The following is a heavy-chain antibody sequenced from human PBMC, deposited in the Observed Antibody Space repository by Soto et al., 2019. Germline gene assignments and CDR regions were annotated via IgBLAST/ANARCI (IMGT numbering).Heavy chain of an antibody. CDR1: GFTFSDDY. CDR2: ISSSGGTI. J-gene: IGHJ4*02. D-gene: IGHD5-18*01. Sequence: PGGYLRLSCGASGFTFSDDYMSWIRQAPGKGLEWVSYISSSGGTIYYADSVKGRFTISRDNAKNSLFLQMNSLRADDTAVYYFARASSPRDQWLDYWAQGTLVTAPQ. V-gene: IGHV3-11*01. CDR3: ARASSPRDQWLDY.